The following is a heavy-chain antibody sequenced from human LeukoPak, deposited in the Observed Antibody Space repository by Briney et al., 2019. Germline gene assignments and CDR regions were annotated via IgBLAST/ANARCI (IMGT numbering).Heavy chain of an antibody. Sequence: ASVKVSCKASGYTFTSYDINWVRQATGQGLEWMGWMNPNSGNTDYAQKFQGRVTMSRNTSISTAYMELSSLRYDDTAVYYCAREPLGCGGDCHFDYWGQGTLVTVSS. D-gene: IGHD2-21*02. J-gene: IGHJ4*02. CDR2: MNPNSGNT. CDR3: AREPLGCGGDCHFDY. V-gene: IGHV1-8*01. CDR1: GYTFTSYD.